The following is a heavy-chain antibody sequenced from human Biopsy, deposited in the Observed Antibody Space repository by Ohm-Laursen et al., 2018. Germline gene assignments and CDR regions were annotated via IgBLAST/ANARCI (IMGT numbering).Heavy chain of an antibody. Sequence: TLFLTCTLSVASVRSHFLTWIRQPPGKGLQWSGSFSNSWTTKLSPSLNSRVNISLDTSKNQFSLNLNSVTAADTAVYFCSRDVKRYCSGTSCYSGYFGMDVWGQGTKVTVSS. CDR2: FSNSWTT. CDR1: VASVRSHF. J-gene: IGHJ6*02. V-gene: IGHV4-59*02. CDR3: SRDVKRYCSGTSCYSGYFGMDV. D-gene: IGHD2-2*01.